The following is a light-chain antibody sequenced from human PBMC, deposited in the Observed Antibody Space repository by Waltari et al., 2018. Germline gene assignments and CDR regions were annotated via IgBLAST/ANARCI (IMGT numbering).Light chain of an antibody. V-gene: IGKV1-39*01. Sequence: DIQMTQSPSSLSASVGDKVTITCRASQSISIYVNWYQQKPGKAPKLLIHAASSWQSGVPSRFSGSGSGTDFTLTISSLQLDDFATYYCQQTYSTLVFTFGQGTKLEIK. J-gene: IGKJ2*01. CDR3: QQTYSTLVFT. CDR2: AAS. CDR1: QSISIY.